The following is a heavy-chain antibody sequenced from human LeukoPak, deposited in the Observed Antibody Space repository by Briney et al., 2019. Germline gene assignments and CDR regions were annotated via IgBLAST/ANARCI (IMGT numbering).Heavy chain of an antibody. CDR3: ARDRSYGYGGEYFDY. V-gene: IGHV3-23*01. Sequence: GGSLRLSCAASGFTFSSYAMSWVRQAPGKGLEWVSAISGSGGSTYYADSVKGRFTISRDNSKTTLYLQMNSLRAEDTAVYYCARDRSYGYGGEYFDYWGQGTLVTVSS. CDR2: ISGSGGST. J-gene: IGHJ4*02. CDR1: GFTFSSYA. D-gene: IGHD5-18*01.